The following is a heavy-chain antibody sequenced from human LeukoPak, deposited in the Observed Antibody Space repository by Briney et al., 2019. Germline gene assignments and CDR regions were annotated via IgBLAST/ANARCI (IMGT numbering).Heavy chain of an antibody. Sequence: PGGSLRLSCAASGFTFSSYGMHWVRQAPGKGLEWVAVISYDGSNKYYADSVKGRFTISRDNSKKTMYIRINSLRAEDTSVYYCATGGRINRDAFDIWGQGTMVTVFS. V-gene: IGHV3-30*03. CDR2: ISYDGSNK. CDR3: ATGGRINRDAFDI. J-gene: IGHJ3*02. D-gene: IGHD1-26*01. CDR1: GFTFSSYG.